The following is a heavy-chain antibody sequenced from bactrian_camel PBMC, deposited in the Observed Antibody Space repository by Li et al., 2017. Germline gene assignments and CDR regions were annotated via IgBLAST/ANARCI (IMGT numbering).Heavy chain of an antibody. CDR2: IDSGGTS. V-gene: IGHV3S67*01. D-gene: IGHD2*01. CDR3: TPGVY. J-gene: IGHJ4*01. Sequence: VQLVESGGGLVQPGGSLRLSCSTSGFTFADSAMNWIRQAPGKGREEVASIDSGGTSKYDDSVKGRFTISKDKDKNTLSLQMNSLKTEDTAKYYCTPGVYWGQGTQVTVS. CDR1: GFTFADSA.